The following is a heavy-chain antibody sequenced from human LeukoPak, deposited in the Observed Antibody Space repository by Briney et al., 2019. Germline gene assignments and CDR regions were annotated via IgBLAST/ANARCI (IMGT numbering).Heavy chain of an antibody. CDR1: GFPFSSYW. Sequence: GGSLRLSCVASGFPFSSYWMTWVRQAPGKGLEWVANIKQDGSKKSYVDSVKGRFPISRDNAKNSLYLQMNSLRAEDTAIYYCTRVGYIDEGIDYWGQGTLVTVSS. J-gene: IGHJ4*02. CDR3: TRVGYIDEGIDY. V-gene: IGHV3-7*04. CDR2: IKQDGSKK. D-gene: IGHD5-24*01.